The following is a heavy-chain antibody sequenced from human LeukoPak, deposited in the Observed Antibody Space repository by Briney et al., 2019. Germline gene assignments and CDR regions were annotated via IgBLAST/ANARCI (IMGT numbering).Heavy chain of an antibody. CDR2: IWYDGSNK. CDR1: GFTFSSYG. V-gene: IGHV3-33*06. CDR3: AKLPAYGSGSYRVDY. Sequence: PGGSLRLSCAASGFTFSSYGMHWVRQAPGKGLEWVAVIWYDGSNKYYADSVKGRFTISRDNSKNTLYLQMNSLRAEDTAVYYCAKLPAYGSGSYRVDYWGQGTLVTVSS. D-gene: IGHD3-10*01. J-gene: IGHJ4*02.